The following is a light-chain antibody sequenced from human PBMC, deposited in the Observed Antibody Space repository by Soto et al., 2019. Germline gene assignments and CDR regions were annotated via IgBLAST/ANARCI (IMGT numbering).Light chain of an antibody. CDR2: EVS. J-gene: IGLJ1*01. CDR1: SSDVGGYNY. Sequence: ALTPPSSVSGSPGQSITISCTVTSSDVGGYNYVSWYQQHPGKAPKLMIYEVSNRPSGVSNRFSGSKSGNTASLTISGLQAEDEADYYCSSYTSSSTLDVFGTGTNSPS. V-gene: IGLV2-14*01. CDR3: SSYTSSSTLDV.